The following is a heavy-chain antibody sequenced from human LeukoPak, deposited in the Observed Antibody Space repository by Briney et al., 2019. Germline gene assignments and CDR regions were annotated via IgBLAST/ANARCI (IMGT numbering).Heavy chain of an antibody. CDR3: ARDLGAYNYYDSSGYYFDY. Sequence: ASVKVSCKASGYTFTSYGISWVRQAPGQGLEWMGWISAYNGNTNYAQRLQGRVTMTTDTSTSTAYMELRSLRSEDTAVYYCARDLGAYNYYDSSGYYFDYWGQGTLVTVSS. CDR2: ISAYNGNT. J-gene: IGHJ4*02. V-gene: IGHV1-18*01. D-gene: IGHD3-22*01. CDR1: GYTFTSYG.